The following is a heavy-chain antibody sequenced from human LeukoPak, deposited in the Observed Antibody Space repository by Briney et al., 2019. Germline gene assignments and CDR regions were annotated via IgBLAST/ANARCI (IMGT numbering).Heavy chain of an antibody. V-gene: IGHV3-74*01. CDR1: GFTFSNYW. CDR2: INGDGGSR. J-gene: IGHJ4*02. CDR3: ASYTYGSYGLDY. D-gene: IGHD1-26*01. Sequence: PGGSLRLSCAASGFTFSNYWMHWVRQAPGEGLVWVARINGDGGSRSYADSVKGRFTISRDNAKGILYLQMNSLRAEDTAVYYCASYTYGSYGLDYWGQGTLVTVSS.